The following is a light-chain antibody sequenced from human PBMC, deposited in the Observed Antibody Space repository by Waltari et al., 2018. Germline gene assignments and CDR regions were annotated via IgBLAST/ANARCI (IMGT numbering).Light chain of an antibody. Sequence: QSVLTQPPSVSGTPGQRVTISCTGSSSNIGAGYDVHWYQQLPGTAPKLLIYGKNNRPSGVPDRFPGSKSGTSASLAITGLQAEDEADYYCQTYDNRLSGVFGGGTKVTVL. CDR2: GKN. V-gene: IGLV1-40*01. CDR3: QTYDNRLSGV. CDR1: SSNIGAGYD. J-gene: IGLJ2*01.